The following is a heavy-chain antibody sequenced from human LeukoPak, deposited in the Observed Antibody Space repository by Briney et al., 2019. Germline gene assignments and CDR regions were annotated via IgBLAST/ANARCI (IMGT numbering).Heavy chain of an antibody. Sequence: PSETVSLTCTVSGGSISSSSYYWGWIRQPPGKGLEWIGSIYYSGSTYYNPSPKSRVTISVDTSRNQLSLKLSSVTAADTAVYYCDSYGSGTPANGWFDPWGQGALVTVSS. J-gene: IGHJ5*02. CDR2: IYYSGST. D-gene: IGHD3-10*01. CDR3: DSYGSGTPANGWFDP. V-gene: IGHV4-39*01. CDR1: GGSISSSSYY.